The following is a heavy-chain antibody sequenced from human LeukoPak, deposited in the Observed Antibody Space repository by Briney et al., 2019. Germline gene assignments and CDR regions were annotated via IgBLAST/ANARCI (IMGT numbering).Heavy chain of an antibody. CDR3: AKGHTYGMI. CDR1: GFTFSSYS. D-gene: IGHD5-18*01. Sequence: GGSLRLSCAASGFTFSSYSMNWVRQAPGKGLEWVSYISSTGTTIYFADSVKGRFTISRDNTKDSLYLQMNNLGAEDTAVYYCAKGHTYGMIWGQGTLVTVSS. CDR2: ISSTGTTI. V-gene: IGHV3-48*04. J-gene: IGHJ1*01.